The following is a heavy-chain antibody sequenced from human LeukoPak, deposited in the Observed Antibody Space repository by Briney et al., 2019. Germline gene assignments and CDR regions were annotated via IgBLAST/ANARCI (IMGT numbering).Heavy chain of an antibody. J-gene: IGHJ5*02. V-gene: IGHV4-39*07. CDR3: ARAGSSSWYWFDP. Sequence: SETLSLTCTVSGGSISSSSYYWGWIRQPPGKGLEWIGSIYYSGSTYYNPSLKSRVTISVDTSKNQFSLKLSSVTAADTAVYYCARAGSSSWYWFDPWGQGTLVTVSS. D-gene: IGHD6-13*01. CDR2: IYYSGST. CDR1: GGSISSSSYY.